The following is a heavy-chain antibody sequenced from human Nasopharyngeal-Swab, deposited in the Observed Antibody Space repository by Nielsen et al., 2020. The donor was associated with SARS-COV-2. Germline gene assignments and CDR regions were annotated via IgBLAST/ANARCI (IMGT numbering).Heavy chain of an antibody. CDR3: ARDRRRRGSYYDILTGYDAFDI. V-gene: IGHV1-69*13. D-gene: IGHD3-9*01. J-gene: IGHJ3*02. CDR1: GGTFSSYA. Sequence: SVKVSCKASGGTFSSYAISWVRQAPGQGLEWMGGIIPIFGTANYAQKFQGRVTITADESTSTAYMGLSSLRSEDTAVYYCARDRRRRGSYYDILTGYDAFDIWGQGTMVTVSS. CDR2: IIPIFGTA.